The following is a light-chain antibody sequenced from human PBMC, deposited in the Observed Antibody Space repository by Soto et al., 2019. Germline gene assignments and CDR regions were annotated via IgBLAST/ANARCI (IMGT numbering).Light chain of an antibody. J-gene: IGKJ1*01. CDR1: QSISSW. V-gene: IGKV1-5*01. CDR3: QQYNTYSWT. Sequence: DIQMTQSPSTLSASVGDRVTITCRASQSISSWLAWYQQKPGKAPKLLIYDASSLKSGVPSRFSGSGSGTEFTLTISSLQPDDFATYYCQQYNTYSWTLGQGTKVDIK. CDR2: DAS.